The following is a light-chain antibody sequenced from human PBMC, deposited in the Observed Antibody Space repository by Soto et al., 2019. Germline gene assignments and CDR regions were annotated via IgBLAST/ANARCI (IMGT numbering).Light chain of an antibody. CDR2: DAS. V-gene: IGKV3-11*01. J-gene: IGKJ5*01. Sequence: IVLTQSPATLSLSPGERATLSCRASQSISRYLAWYQQKPGQAPRLLIYDASNRATGIPARFSGSGSGTDFTLTISSLEPEDFAVYYCQQRNIWITFGQGTRLEIK. CDR3: QQRNIWIT. CDR1: QSISRY.